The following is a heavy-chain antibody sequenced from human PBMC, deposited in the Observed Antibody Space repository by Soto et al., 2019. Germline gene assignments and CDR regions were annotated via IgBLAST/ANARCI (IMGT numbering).Heavy chain of an antibody. CDR3: TRQRGYDYSGPLLYYGMDV. D-gene: IGHD5-12*01. CDR2: IRSKTNSYAT. Sequence: PGGSLRLSCAASGFTFCNAWINWVRQAPGKGLEWVGRIRSKTNSYATAYAASVKGRFTISRDDSKNTAYLQMNSLKTEDTAVYYCTRQRGYDYSGPLLYYGMDVWGQGTTVTVSS. J-gene: IGHJ6*02. CDR1: GFTFCNAW. V-gene: IGHV3-73*01.